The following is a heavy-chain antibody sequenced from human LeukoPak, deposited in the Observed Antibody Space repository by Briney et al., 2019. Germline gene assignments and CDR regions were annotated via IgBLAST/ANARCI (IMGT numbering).Heavy chain of an antibody. CDR3: ARDGYLAVDY. CDR1: GGSISSSNW. D-gene: IGHD2-2*03. CDR2: IYHSGST. Sequence: SETLSLTCAVSGGSISSSNWWNWVRQPPGKGLEWIGEIYHSGSTNYNPSLKSRVTISVDTSKNQFSLKLSSVTAADTAVYYCARDGYLAVDYWGQGTLVTVSS. V-gene: IGHV4-4*02. J-gene: IGHJ4*02.